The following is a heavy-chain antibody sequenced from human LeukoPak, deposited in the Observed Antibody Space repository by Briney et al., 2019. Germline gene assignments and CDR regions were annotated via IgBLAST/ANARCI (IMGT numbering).Heavy chain of an antibody. J-gene: IGHJ5*02. CDR1: GFTFSSYS. V-gene: IGHV3-48*01. CDR3: ARDDYDSSGEGWFDP. CDR2: ISSSSSTI. D-gene: IGHD3-22*01. Sequence: GGSLRLSCAASGFTFSSYSMNWVRQAPGKGLEWVSYISSSSSTIYYADSVKGRFTISRDNAKNSLYLQMNSLRAEDTAVYYCARDDYDSSGEGWFDPWGQGTLVTVSS.